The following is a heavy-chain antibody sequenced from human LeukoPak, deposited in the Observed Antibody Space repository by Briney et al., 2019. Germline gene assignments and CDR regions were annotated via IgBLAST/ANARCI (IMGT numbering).Heavy chain of an antibody. Sequence: SETLSLTCTVSGGSMSGYFWSWIRQPPGKRLEWIGYIYYSGSTNYNPSLKSRVTISEDTSKNQFSLKLSSVTAADTAVYYCARSITSSWYGDFQHWGQGTLVTVSS. V-gene: IGHV4-59*01. CDR3: ARSITSSWYGDFQH. D-gene: IGHD6-13*01. CDR2: IYYSGST. J-gene: IGHJ1*01. CDR1: GGSMSGYF.